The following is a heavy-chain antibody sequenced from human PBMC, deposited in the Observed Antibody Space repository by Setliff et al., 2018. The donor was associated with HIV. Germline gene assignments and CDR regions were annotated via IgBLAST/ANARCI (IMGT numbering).Heavy chain of an antibody. CDR3: ARDPPVVVRHLFDL. CDR2: IGPYNGRT. CDR1: GYMFIAYG. Sequence: ASVKVSCKTSGYMFIAYGMSWVRRAPGQGLEGMGWIGPYNGRTEYAQEFQGRVSLTIDTSASTAYMELRSLRSDDTAVYYCARDPPVVVRHLFDLWGQGTLVTVSS. J-gene: IGHJ4*02. D-gene: IGHD2-15*01. V-gene: IGHV1-18*01.